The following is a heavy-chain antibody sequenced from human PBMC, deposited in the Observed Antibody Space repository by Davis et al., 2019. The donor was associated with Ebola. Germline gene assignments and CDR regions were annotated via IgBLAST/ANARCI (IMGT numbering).Heavy chain of an antibody. Sequence: GGSLRLSCAASGFTFSNYGMAWVRQAPGKGLEWVSGIRGRGLTTEYADNVQGRFTISRDNSKNTLSLQLNSLKPDDTAVYYCAKGPNSYSGSYYPFDYWGQGTLVTVSA. J-gene: IGHJ4*02. CDR2: IRGRGLTT. CDR1: GFTFSNYG. D-gene: IGHD1-26*01. CDR3: AKGPNSYSGSYYPFDY. V-gene: IGHV3-23*01.